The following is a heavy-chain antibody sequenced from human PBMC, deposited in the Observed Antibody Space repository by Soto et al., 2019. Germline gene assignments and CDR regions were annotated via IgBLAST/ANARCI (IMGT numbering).Heavy chain of an antibody. Sequence: SETLSLTCTVSGGPISSSNYYWAWIRQPPGKGLEWIGSFYYSGSTYYKPSLKSRVSISVDTSKNEFSLKVRSVTAADTAVYYCARPIEGGSSGYYHWGQGTLVTVYS. J-gene: IGHJ5*02. CDR2: FYYSGST. D-gene: IGHD3-22*01. CDR3: ARPIEGGSSGYYH. V-gene: IGHV4-39*01. CDR1: GGPISSSNYY.